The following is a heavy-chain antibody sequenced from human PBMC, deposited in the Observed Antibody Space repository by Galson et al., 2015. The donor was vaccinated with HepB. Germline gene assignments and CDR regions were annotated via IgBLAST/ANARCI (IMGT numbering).Heavy chain of an antibody. CDR2: INPNSGGT. D-gene: IGHD6-13*01. Sequence: SVKVSCKASGYAFTGYYMHWVRQAPGQGLEWMGWINPNSGGTNYAQKFQGRVTMTRDTSISTAYMELSRLRSDDTAVYYCARVQQLPPSRAFDIWGQGTMVTVSS. V-gene: IGHV1-2*02. CDR1: GYAFTGYY. J-gene: IGHJ3*02. CDR3: ARVQQLPPSRAFDI.